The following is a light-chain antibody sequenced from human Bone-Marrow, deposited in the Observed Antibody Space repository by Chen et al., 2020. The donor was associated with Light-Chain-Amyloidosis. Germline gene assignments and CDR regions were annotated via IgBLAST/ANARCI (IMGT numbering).Light chain of an antibody. V-gene: IGLV2-11*01. CDR1: IDDVGGYDY. Sequence: SALTQPRSVSGSPGQSVTISCTGTIDDVGGYDYVSWYQQHPGKAPKLMISNVSERPSGVPARFSGSKSGNTASLTISGLQAEDEADYYCCSYAGSYSYVFGIGTKVTVL. CDR3: CSYAGSYSYV. CDR2: NVS. J-gene: IGLJ1*01.